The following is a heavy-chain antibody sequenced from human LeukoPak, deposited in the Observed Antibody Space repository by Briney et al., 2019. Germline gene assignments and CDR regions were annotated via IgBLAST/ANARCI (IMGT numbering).Heavy chain of an antibody. CDR3: AKRAVAGTYYFDY. D-gene: IGHD6-19*01. V-gene: IGHV3-23*01. Sequence: GGSLRLSCAASGFTFNSDAMSWVRQAPGKGLEWVSVISASGASASYADSVKGRFTISRDNSKNTLYLQMNSLRAEDTAVYYCAKRAVAGTYYFDYRGQGTLVTVSS. J-gene: IGHJ4*02. CDR2: ISASGASA. CDR1: GFTFNSDA.